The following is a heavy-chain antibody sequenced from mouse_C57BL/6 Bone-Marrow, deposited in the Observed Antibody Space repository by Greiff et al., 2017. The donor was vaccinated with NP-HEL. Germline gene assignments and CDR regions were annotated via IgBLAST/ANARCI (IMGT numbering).Heavy chain of an antibody. Sequence: QVQLQQSGAELARPGASVKLSCKASGYTFTSYGISWVKQRTGQGLEWIGEIYPRSGNTYYNEKFKGKATLTADKSSSTAYMELRSLTSDDSAVYFCAREGTTVVARWVFDVWGTGTTVTVSS. CDR3: AREGTTVVARWVFDV. V-gene: IGHV1-81*01. D-gene: IGHD1-1*01. CDR1: GYTFTSYG. J-gene: IGHJ1*03. CDR2: IYPRSGNT.